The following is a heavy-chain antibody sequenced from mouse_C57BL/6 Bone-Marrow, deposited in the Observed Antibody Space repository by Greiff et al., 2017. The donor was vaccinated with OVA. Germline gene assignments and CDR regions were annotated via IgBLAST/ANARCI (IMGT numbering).Heavy chain of an antibody. CDR2: IHPSDSDT. D-gene: IGHD1-1*01. V-gene: IGHV1-74*01. CDR1: GYTFTSYW. CDR3: AIGGGSSYLGYFDV. Sequence: QVQLQQPGAELVKPGASVKVSCKASGYTFTSYWMHWVKQRPGQGLEWIGRIHPSDSDTNYNQKFKGKATLTVDKSSSIAYMQLSSLTSEDSAVYYCAIGGGSSYLGYFDVWGTGTTVTVSS. J-gene: IGHJ1*03.